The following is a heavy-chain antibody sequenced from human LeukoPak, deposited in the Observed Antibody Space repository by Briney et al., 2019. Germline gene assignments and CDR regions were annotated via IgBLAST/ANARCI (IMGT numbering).Heavy chain of an antibody. CDR1: GFIFSSYA. J-gene: IGHJ4*02. Sequence: TGGSLRLSCAASGFIFSSYAMSWVRQAPGKGLEWVSTISGSGGGTYYADSVKGRFTISRDNSKNTLYLQMNSLRAEDTAVYYXXXDXSCXNXVCXGDFDYXGQGTLVTVSS. D-gene: IGHD2-8*01. CDR3: XXDXSCXNXVCXGDFDY. V-gene: IGHV3-23*01. CDR2: ISGSGGGT.